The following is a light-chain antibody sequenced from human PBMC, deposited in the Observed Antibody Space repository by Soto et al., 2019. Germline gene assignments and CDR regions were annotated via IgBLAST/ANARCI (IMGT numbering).Light chain of an antibody. V-gene: IGLV2-8*01. CDR1: SSDVGGYNY. J-gene: IGLJ2*01. Sequence: QSALTQPPSASGSPGQSVTISCTGTSSDVGGYNYVSWYQQHPGKAPKLMIYEVSKRPSGVPDRFSGSKSGNTASLTVSGLHAEDEADYYCSSYAGSNKVVFGGGTKVTVL. CDR3: SSYAGSNKVV. CDR2: EVS.